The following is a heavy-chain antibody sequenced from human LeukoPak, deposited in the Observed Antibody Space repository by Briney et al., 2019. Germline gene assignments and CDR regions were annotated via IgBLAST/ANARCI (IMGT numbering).Heavy chain of an antibody. CDR3: ARVDSRGYLQPEAFDI. D-gene: IGHD3-22*01. CDR1: GGSISTYY. CDR2: MYYSGST. J-gene: IGHJ3*02. V-gene: IGHV4-59*12. Sequence: SETLSLTCTVSGGSISTYYWNWIRQPPGKGLEWIGTMYYSGSTYYNPSLKSRFTISVDTSKNQFSLKLSSVTAADTAVFFCARVDSRGYLQPEAFDIWGQGTMVTVSS.